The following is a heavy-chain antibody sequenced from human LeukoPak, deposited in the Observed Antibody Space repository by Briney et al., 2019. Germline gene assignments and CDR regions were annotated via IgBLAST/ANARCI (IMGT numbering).Heavy chain of an antibody. CDR1: GFTISTYV. J-gene: IGHJ4*02. CDR2: ISSNGDNT. CDR3: VRGTGY. V-gene: IGHV3-64D*06. Sequence: GGSLRLSCSVSGFTISTYVMHWVRQAPGKGLEYVSAISSNGDNTYYADSVKGRFTISRDNSKNTLYLQMSSLRADDTAVYYCVRGTGYWGQGTLVTVSS.